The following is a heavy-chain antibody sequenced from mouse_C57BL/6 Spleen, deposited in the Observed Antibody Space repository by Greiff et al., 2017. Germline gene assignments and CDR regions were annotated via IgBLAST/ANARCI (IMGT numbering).Heavy chain of an antibody. CDR2: ILPGRGST. Sequence: VQLQESGAELMKPGASVKLSCKATGYTFTGYWIEWVKQRPGHGLEWIGEILPGRGSTNYNEKFKGKATFTADTSSNTAYMQLSSLTTEDSAIYYCARASYGSSYEGFAYWGQGTLGTVSA. CDR3: ARASYGSSYEGFAY. J-gene: IGHJ3*01. D-gene: IGHD1-1*01. CDR1: GYTFTGYW. V-gene: IGHV1-9*01.